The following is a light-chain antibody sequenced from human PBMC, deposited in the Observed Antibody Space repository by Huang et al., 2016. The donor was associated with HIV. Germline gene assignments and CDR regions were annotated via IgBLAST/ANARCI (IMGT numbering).Light chain of an antibody. V-gene: IGKV1D-13*01. Sequence: AVQLTQIPTPLSASVGDSVTITCRARQDIGTSLAWYQHKPGKAPKLRISVAFHLHNGASSMFSGDLAGTFFTLFINSLQPEDVATYYFQQLFEYPITFGQGTRL. J-gene: IGKJ5*01. CDR2: VAF. CDR3: QQLFEYPIT. CDR1: QDIGTS.